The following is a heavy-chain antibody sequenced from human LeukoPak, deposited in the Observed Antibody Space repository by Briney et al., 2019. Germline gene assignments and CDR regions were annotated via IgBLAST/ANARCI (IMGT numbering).Heavy chain of an antibody. CDR2: FDPEDGET. D-gene: IGHD1-26*01. J-gene: IGHJ4*02. V-gene: IGHV1-24*01. CDR3: ATDRGYSGSYYAAFGPFCLVD. CDR1: GYTLTELS. Sequence: VSVKVSCKVSGYTLTELSMHWVRQAPGKGLEWMGGFDPEDGETIYAQKFQGRVTMTEDTSTDTAYMELSSLRSEDTAVYYCATDRGYSGSYYAAFGPFCLVDWGQGTLVTVSS.